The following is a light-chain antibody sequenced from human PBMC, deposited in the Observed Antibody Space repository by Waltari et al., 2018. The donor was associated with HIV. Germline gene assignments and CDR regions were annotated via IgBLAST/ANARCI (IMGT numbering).Light chain of an antibody. Sequence: DIVLTQSPDSLAVSLGESATINCKASQSVLYNSNSTNYLSWYQQRPGQPPKLLIYWASTRESGVPDRFSGSASGTDFTLTISGLQAEDVAVYYCHQYYTTPWAFGQGTKVEIK. CDR2: WAS. CDR3: HQYYTTPWA. V-gene: IGKV4-1*01. CDR1: QSVLYNSNSTNY. J-gene: IGKJ1*01.